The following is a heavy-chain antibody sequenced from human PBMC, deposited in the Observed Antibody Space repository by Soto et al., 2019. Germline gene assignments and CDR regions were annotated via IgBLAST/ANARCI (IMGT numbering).Heavy chain of an antibody. CDR1: GYTFATYA. J-gene: IGHJ4*02. CDR3: ARVGGVLGELDY. CDR2: ISAYNGNT. Sequence: QVQLVQSGPELKKPGTSVTVSCKASGYTFATYAVSWVRQAPGQGLEWMGWISAYNGNTINAQKFQGRVTLTTDTSTSTAYMALTSLTSDDTAVYYCARVGGVLGELDYWGQGTLVTVSS. V-gene: IGHV1-18*01. D-gene: IGHD3-16*01.